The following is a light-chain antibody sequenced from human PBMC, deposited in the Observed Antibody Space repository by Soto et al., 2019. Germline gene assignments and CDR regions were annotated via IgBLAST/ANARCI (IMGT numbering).Light chain of an antibody. CDR1: SSNIGSNT. Sequence: QSALTQPPSASGSPGQRVTISCSGSSSNIGSNTVNWYQQLPGTAPKLLIYSNNQRPSGVTDRFSGSKSGTSASLAISGLQSEDDADYYCAAWDDSLNGYVVFGGGTKVTVL. CDR2: SNN. CDR3: AAWDDSLNGYVV. J-gene: IGLJ2*01. V-gene: IGLV1-44*01.